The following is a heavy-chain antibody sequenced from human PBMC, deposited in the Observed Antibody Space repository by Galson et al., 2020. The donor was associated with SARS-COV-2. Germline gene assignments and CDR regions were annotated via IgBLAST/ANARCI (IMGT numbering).Heavy chain of an antibody. Sequence: GESLKISCAASGINLSSYWMTWVRQAPGKGLEWVANIKQDGSEKYYVDSVKGRFTISRDNAKNSLYLQMNSLRAEDTAVYYCAFGGYRYGYWGQGTLVTVSS. CDR3: AFGGYRYGY. CDR1: GINLSSYW. CDR2: IKQDGSEK. J-gene: IGHJ4*02. D-gene: IGHD3-16*02. V-gene: IGHV3-7*05.